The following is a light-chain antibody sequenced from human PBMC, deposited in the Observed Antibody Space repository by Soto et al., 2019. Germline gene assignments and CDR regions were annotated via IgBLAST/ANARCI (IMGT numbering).Light chain of an antibody. V-gene: IGKV1-27*01. CDR3: QIYNSATFT. Sequence: DMQMTQSPSSLSASVGDRVTITCRASQGISNYLAWYQQKPGNVPKLLIYAASTLQSGVPSRFSGSGSGTDCTLTISSLQPEDVATYYCQIYNSATFTFGPGTKVDIK. J-gene: IGKJ3*01. CDR2: AAS. CDR1: QGISNY.